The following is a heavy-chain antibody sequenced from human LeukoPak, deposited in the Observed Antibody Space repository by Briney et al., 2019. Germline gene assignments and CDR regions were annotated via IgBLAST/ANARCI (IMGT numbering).Heavy chain of an antibody. CDR3: AKLPERAYQLPQPYFQH. V-gene: IGHV3-23*01. CDR2: ISGSGGST. J-gene: IGHJ1*01. Sequence: PGGSLRLTCAASGFTFSSYAMSWVRQAPGKGLEWVSAISGSGGSTYYADSVKGRFTISRDNSKNTLYLQMNSLRAEDTAVYYCAKLPERAYQLPQPYFQHWGQGTLVTVSS. D-gene: IGHD2-2*01. CDR1: GFTFSSYA.